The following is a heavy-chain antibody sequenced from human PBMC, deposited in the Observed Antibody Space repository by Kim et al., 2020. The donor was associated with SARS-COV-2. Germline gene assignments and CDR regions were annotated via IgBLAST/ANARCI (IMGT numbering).Heavy chain of an antibody. V-gene: IGHV3-30*01. D-gene: IGHD3-10*01. CDR3: ARETVWFGELLFAFDI. Sequence: VKGRFTISRDNSKSTLYLQMNSLRAEDTAVYYCARETVWFGELLFAFDIWGQGTMVTVSS. J-gene: IGHJ3*02.